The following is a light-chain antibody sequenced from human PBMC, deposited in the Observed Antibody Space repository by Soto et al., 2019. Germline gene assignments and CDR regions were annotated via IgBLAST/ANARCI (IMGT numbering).Light chain of an antibody. CDR3: QQRGHWPST. Sequence: EVVWTQSQATLSFSPGERATLSCRASQSVSSYLAWYQQKPGQAPRLLIYNASNMATGIPARFSGSGSGTDFTLTISSLEPEDFAVYYCQQRGHWPSTFGQGTRLEIK. J-gene: IGKJ5*01. V-gene: IGKV3-11*01. CDR1: QSVSSY. CDR2: NAS.